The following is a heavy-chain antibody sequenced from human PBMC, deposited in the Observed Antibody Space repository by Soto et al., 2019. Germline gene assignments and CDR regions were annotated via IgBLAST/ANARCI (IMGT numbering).Heavy chain of an antibody. CDR1: GFTFSGYD. J-gene: IGHJ4*02. Sequence: QVQLVESGGGVVQPGRSLRLSCAASGFTFSGYDMHWVRHAPGKGLEWVAVIWHDGSNKYYADSVKGRFTISRDNTKNTLYLQANSLRAEDTTMYYCVTEVGWIGESLDSWGQGVLVTVSS. V-gene: IGHV3-33*01. CDR2: IWHDGSNK. CDR3: VTEVGWIGESLDS. D-gene: IGHD3-10*01.